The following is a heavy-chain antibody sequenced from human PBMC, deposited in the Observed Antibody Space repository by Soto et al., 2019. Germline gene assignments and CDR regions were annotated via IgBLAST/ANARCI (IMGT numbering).Heavy chain of an antibody. Sequence: SCPTLVNPTETLTLTCTVSGCSLSNPRMGXSWIRQPPGKALEWLAHIFSNDEKSYSTSLKSRLTISRDTSKSQVVLTMTNMDPVDTATYYCARIQRISMIVVSKPYFDYWGQGALVTV. CDR1: GCSLSNPRMG. J-gene: IGHJ4*02. CDR3: ARIQRISMIVVSKPYFDY. CDR2: IFSNDEK. D-gene: IGHD3-22*01. V-gene: IGHV2-26*01.